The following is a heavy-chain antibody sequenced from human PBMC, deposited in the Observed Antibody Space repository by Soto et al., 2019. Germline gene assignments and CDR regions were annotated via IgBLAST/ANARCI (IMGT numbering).Heavy chain of an antibody. CDR2: IWYDGSNK. V-gene: IGHV3-33*01. Sequence: VGSLRLSCAASGFTFSSYGMHWVRQAPGKGLEWVAVIWYDGSNKYYADSVKGRFTISRDNSKNTLYLQMSSLRAEDTAVYYCARGYDFWSGYPHYFDYWGQGTLVTVSS. CDR1: GFTFSSYG. D-gene: IGHD3-3*01. CDR3: ARGYDFWSGYPHYFDY. J-gene: IGHJ4*02.